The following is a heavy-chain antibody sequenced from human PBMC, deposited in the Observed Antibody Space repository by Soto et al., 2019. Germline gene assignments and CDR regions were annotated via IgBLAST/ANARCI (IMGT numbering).Heavy chain of an antibody. CDR3: AKDPGYCSSTYCSGIIGAFDI. D-gene: IGHD2-2*01. J-gene: IGHJ3*02. CDR2: ISGSGGTT. V-gene: IGHV3-23*01. Sequence: GGSLRLSCAASGFTFSSYAMSWVRQAPGKGLEWVSGISGSGGTTYYADSVKGRFTISRDNSKNTLYLQMNSLRAEDAAIYYCAKDPGYCSSTYCSGIIGAFDIWGQGTMVTVSS. CDR1: GFTFSSYA.